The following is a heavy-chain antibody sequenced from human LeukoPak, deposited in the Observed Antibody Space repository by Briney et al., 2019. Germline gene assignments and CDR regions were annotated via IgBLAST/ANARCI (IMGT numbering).Heavy chain of an antibody. V-gene: IGHV1-69*05. CDR3: AGQGIVVVPAAFDY. CDR1: GGTFSSYA. J-gene: IGHJ4*02. Sequence: LVKVSCKASGGTFSSYAISWVRQAPGQGLEWMGRIIPIFGTANYAQKFQGRVTITTDESTSTAYMELSSLRSEDTAVYYCAGQGIVVVPAAFDYWGQGTLVTVSS. CDR2: IIPIFGTA. D-gene: IGHD2-2*01.